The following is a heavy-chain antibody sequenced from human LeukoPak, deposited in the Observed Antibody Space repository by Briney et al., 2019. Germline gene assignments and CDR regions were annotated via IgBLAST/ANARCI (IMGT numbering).Heavy chain of an antibody. Sequence: SETLSLTCTVSGGSISSYYWSWIRQPPGKGLEWIGYIYYSGSTNYNPSLKSRDTISVDTSKNQFSLKLSSVTAADTAVYYCAPGILGTFDPWGQGTLVTVSS. CDR3: APGILGTFDP. J-gene: IGHJ5*02. CDR2: IYYSGST. V-gene: IGHV4-59*01. D-gene: IGHD2-15*01. CDR1: GGSISSYY.